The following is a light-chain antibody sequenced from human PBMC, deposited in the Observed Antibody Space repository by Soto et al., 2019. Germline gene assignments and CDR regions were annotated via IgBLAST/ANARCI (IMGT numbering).Light chain of an antibody. CDR3: QQVKVYPST. J-gene: IGKJ4*01. Sequence: DIQMTQSPASRSASVRDRVTITCGASQGIDRWFARYQQKQGKAHNXLIYDASTLHSGVPSRFRGVASGTDLTLTISRLKPEDCETDDGQQVKVYPSTFAGGTKVDIK. CDR2: DAS. CDR1: QGIDRW. V-gene: IGKV1-12*02.